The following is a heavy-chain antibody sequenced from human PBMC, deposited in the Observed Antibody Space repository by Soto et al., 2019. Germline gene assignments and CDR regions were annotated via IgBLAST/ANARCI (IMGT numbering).Heavy chain of an antibody. J-gene: IGHJ6*02. Sequence: SETLSLTCAVYGGSFSGYYWSWIRQPPGKGLEWIGEINHSGSTNYNPSLKSRVTISVDTSKNQFSLKLSSVTAADTAVYYCARGWRYSNYLQTVNYYYYGMDVWGQGTTVTVSS. V-gene: IGHV4-34*01. D-gene: IGHD4-4*01. CDR3: ARGWRYSNYLQTVNYYYYGMDV. CDR2: INHSGST. CDR1: GGSFSGYY.